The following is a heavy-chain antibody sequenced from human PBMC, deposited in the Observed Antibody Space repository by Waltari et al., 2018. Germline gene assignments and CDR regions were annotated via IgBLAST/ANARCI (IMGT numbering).Heavy chain of an antibody. CDR1: GFTFSSYA. CDR3: AKDLMTGTTSNFDY. J-gene: IGHJ4*02. V-gene: IGHV3-23*01. CDR2: FSVSGGST. Sequence: EVQLLESGGGLVQPGGSLRLSCAASGFTFSSYAMSWVRQAPGKGLVWVSAFSVSGGSTYHAAPVKGRFTISRENSKNTLYLQMNSLRAEDTAVYYCAKDLMTGTTSNFDYWGQGTLVTVSS. D-gene: IGHD1-7*01.